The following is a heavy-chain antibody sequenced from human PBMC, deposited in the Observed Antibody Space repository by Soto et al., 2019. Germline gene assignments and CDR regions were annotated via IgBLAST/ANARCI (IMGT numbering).Heavy chain of an antibody. D-gene: IGHD1-1*01. Sequence: ASVKVSCKASGYTFTSYAMHLVRQAPGQRLEWMGWINAGNGNTKYSQKFQGRVTITRDTSASTAYMELSSLRSEDTAVYYCARTGTTWPHSYYYYGMDVWGQGTTVTVSS. J-gene: IGHJ6*02. CDR2: INAGNGNT. CDR1: GYTFTSYA. V-gene: IGHV1-3*01. CDR3: ARTGTTWPHSYYYYGMDV.